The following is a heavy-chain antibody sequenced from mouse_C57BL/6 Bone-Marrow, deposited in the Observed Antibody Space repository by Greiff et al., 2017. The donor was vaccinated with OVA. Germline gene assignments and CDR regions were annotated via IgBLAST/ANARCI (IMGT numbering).Heavy chain of an antibody. CDR1: GYTFTSYW. D-gene: IGHD4-1*01. V-gene: IGHV1-59*01. J-gene: IGHJ1*03. CDR2: IDPSDSYT. Sequence: QVHVKQSGAELVRPGTSVKLSCKASGYTFTSYWMHWVKQRPGQGLEWIGVIDPSDSYTNYNQKFKGKATLTVDTSSSTAYMQLSSLTSEDSAVYYCAKEKKLGRYFDVWGTGTTVTVSS. CDR3: AKEKKLGRYFDV.